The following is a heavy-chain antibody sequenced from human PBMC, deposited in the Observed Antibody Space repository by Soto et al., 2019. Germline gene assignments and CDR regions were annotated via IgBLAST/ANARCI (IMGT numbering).Heavy chain of an antibody. CDR2: IYYSGST. D-gene: IGHD2-2*01. V-gene: IGHV4-39*01. Sequence: PSWTXALSCTLCGVSIIISRDYLCWIRQPPGNGLEWIGSIYYSGSTYYNPSLKSRVTISVDTSKNQFSLKMRSVNAAETAVYYCDVVVVQAAITSSQFDTWGQGTLVT. J-gene: IGHJ5*02. CDR3: DVVVVQAAITSSQFDT. CDR1: GVSIIISRDY.